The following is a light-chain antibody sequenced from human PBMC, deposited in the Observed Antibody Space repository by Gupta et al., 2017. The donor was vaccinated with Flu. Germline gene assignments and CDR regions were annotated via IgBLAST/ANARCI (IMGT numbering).Light chain of an antibody. Sequence: QSVMPQPPSVSAAPRQKVTISCSGRSSNIGNNYVSWYQQLPGTAPKLLIYDNNKRPSGIPDRFSGSKSGTSATLGITGLQTGDEADYYCGTWDSSLSAGVFGGGTKLTVL. CDR1: SSNIGNNY. CDR2: DNN. J-gene: IGLJ3*02. V-gene: IGLV1-51*01. CDR3: GTWDSSLSAGV.